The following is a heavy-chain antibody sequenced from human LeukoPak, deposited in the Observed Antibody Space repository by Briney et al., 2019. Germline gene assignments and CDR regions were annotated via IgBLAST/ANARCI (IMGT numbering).Heavy chain of an antibody. V-gene: IGHV3-53*01. CDR1: GFTFSSNY. CDR3: ARVGNGAPYYGMDV. CDR2: IYSGDTT. Sequence: GGSLRLSCAASGFTFSSNYMSWVRQAPGKGLEWVSVIYSGDTTYYAGSVKGRFTISRDNSKNTLYLQMNSLRAEDTAVYYCARVGNGAPYYGMDVWGQGTTVTVSS. D-gene: IGHD1-14*01. J-gene: IGHJ6*02.